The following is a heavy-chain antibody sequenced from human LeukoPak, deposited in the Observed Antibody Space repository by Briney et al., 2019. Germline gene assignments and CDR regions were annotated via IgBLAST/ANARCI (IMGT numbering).Heavy chain of an antibody. CDR2: ISGSGSST. CDR1: GFTFSSYA. D-gene: IGHD3-3*01. J-gene: IGHJ4*02. CDR3: AKSSIFGVVITNFDY. Sequence: GGSLRLSCAASGFTFSSYAMSWVRQAPGKGLEWVSTISGSGSSTYYADSVKGRFTISRDNSKNTLYLQMNSLRAEDTAVYYCAKSSIFGVVITNFDYWGQGTLVTVSS. V-gene: IGHV3-23*01.